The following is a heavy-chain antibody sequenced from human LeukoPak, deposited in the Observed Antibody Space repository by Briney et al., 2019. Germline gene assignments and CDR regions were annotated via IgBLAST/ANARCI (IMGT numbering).Heavy chain of an antibody. J-gene: IGHJ4*02. CDR3: VKDGRRIAVAGTAFDQ. CDR1: GFTFSDYW. Sequence: GGSLRLSCAASGFTFSDYWMSWVRQAPGKGLELVAFIRYDGSDKYYVDSVKGRFTISRDNSKNTLYLQMNSLRADDTAAYYCVKDGRRIAVAGTAFDQWGQGTLVTISP. CDR2: IRYDGSDK. V-gene: IGHV3-30*02. D-gene: IGHD6-19*01.